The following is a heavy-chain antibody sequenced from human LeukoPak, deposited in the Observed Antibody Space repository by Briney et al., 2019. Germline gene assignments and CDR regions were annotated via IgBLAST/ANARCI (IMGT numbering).Heavy chain of an antibody. J-gene: IGHJ4*02. CDR3: ARDLGDGYNFFDY. D-gene: IGHD5-24*01. Sequence: PGGSLRLSCAASGFTFSNYYMIWICQAPGKGLKWISYIRSSGDAMYYADSVKGRFTISRDNAKNSLYLQMNSLRAEDTAVYYCARDLGDGYNFFDYWGQGTLVTVSS. CDR2: IRSSGDAM. V-gene: IGHV3-11*04. CDR1: GFTFSNYY.